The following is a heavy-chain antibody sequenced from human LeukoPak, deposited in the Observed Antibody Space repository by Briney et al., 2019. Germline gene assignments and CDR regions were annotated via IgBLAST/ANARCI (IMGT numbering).Heavy chain of an antibody. CDR3: ASDYSPWYTSEWYAGQFDS. J-gene: IGHJ4*02. CDR1: GFSFSDYT. V-gene: IGHV3-21*01. D-gene: IGHD6-19*01. CDR2: ISSTAKYM. Sequence: GGSLRLSCAASGFSFSDYTMNWVRQAPGKGLEWVSSISSTAKYMFYGDEVKGRFTISRDNAKNSLYLQMNGLRAEDTAVYYCASDYSPWYTSEWYAGQFDSWGQGTLVIVSS.